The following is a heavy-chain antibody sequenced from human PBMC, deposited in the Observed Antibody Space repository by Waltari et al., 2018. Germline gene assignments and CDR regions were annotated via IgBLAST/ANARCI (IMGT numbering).Heavy chain of an antibody. CDR1: GGSFLGYY. Sequence: QVQLQQWGAGLLKPSETLSLTCAVSGGSFLGYYWSWIRQPPGKGLEWIGEISHSGSTNYSPSLKSRVTISVDTSKNQFSRKLSSVTAADTAVYYCARRRGYSWMVVSDYWGQGTLVTVSS. D-gene: IGHD2-21*01. CDR3: ARRRGYSWMVVSDY. J-gene: IGHJ4*02. V-gene: IGHV4-34*01. CDR2: ISHSGST.